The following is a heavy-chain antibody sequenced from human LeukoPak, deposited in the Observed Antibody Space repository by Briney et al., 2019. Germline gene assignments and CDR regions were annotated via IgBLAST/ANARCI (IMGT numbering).Heavy chain of an antibody. CDR2: ISWDGGST. CDR3: AKDIRVAAAGLDY. Sequence: GGSLRLSCAASGFTFDDYTMHWVRQAPGKGLEWVSLISWDGGSTYYADSVKGRFTISRDNSKNSLYLQMNSLRTEDTAFYYCAKDIRVAAAGLDYWGQGTLVTVSS. J-gene: IGHJ4*02. CDR1: GFTFDDYT. V-gene: IGHV3-43*01. D-gene: IGHD6-13*01.